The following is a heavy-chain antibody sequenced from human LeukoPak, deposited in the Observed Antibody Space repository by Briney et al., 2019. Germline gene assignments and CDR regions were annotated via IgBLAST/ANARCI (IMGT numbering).Heavy chain of an antibody. J-gene: IGHJ6*03. D-gene: IGHD5-18*01. CDR2: IYYSGST. CDR3: ATQGGYSYGYYYYMDV. Sequence: SETLSLTCTVSGGSISSSSYYWAWIRQPPGKGLEWIETIYYSGSTYYNPSLKSRVTISVDTSKTQFSLKLTSVTAADTAVYYCATQGGYSYGYYYYMDVWGKGTTVTVSS. V-gene: IGHV4-39*01. CDR1: GGSISSSSYY.